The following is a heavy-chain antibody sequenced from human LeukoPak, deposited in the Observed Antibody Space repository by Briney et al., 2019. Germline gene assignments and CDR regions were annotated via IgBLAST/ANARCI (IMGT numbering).Heavy chain of an antibody. J-gene: IGHJ6*02. V-gene: IGHV3-21*01. Sequence: GGSLRLSCAASGFTFSSYAINWVRQAPGKGLEWVSCISSRGSYIYYADSVKGRFTISRDNADNSLYLQMNSLRAEDTAVYYCTKDGRVASAINRPTYYYGMDVWGQGTTVIVSS. D-gene: IGHD5-18*01. CDR3: TKDGRVASAINRPTYYYGMDV. CDR1: GFTFSSYA. CDR2: ISSRGSYI.